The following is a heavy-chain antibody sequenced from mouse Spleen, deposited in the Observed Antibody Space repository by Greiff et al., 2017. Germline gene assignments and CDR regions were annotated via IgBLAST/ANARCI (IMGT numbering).Heavy chain of an antibody. CDR3: ASYRYEYFDV. J-gene: IGHJ1*01. Sequence: LQESGPELVKPGASVKISCKASGYAFSSSWMNWVKQRPGKGLEWIGRIYPGDGDTNYNGKFKGKATLTADKSSSTAYMQLSSLTSEDSAVYFCASYRYEYFDVWGAGTTVTVSS. D-gene: IGHD2-14*01. V-gene: IGHV1-82*01. CDR1: GYAFSSSW. CDR2: IYPGDGDT.